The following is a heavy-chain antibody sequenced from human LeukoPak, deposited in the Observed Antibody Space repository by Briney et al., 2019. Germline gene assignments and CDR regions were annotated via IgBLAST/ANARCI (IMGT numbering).Heavy chain of an antibody. Sequence: PGGSLRLSCAASGFTFRTYSMNWVRQAPGKGLEWVSHITSSARSISYADSVMGRFTISRDNVKNSLYLQMNSLRAEDTALYYCARVRGTWGDFDWWGQGTLVTVSS. V-gene: IGHV3-48*04. CDR2: ITSSARSI. CDR3: ARVRGTWGDFDW. D-gene: IGHD7-27*01. J-gene: IGHJ4*02. CDR1: GFTFRTYS.